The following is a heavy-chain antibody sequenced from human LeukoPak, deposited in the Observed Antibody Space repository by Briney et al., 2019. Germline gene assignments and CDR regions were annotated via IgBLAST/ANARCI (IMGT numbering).Heavy chain of an antibody. CDR2: INPNSGGT. V-gene: IGHV1-2*02. CDR1: GYTFIGYY. J-gene: IGHJ5*02. CDR3: ARGHTVGVLLQGWFDP. D-gene: IGHD2-15*01. Sequence: ASVKVSCKASGYTFIGYYMHWVRQAPGQGLEWMGWINPNSGGTNYAQKFQGRVTMTRDTSISTAYMELSRLRSDDTAVYYCARGHTVGVLLQGWFDPWGQGTLVTVSS.